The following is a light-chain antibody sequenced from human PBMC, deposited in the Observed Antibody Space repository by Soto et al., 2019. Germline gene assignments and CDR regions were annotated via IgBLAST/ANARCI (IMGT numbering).Light chain of an antibody. CDR2: GAF. Sequence: QSPDTPVCVCGRRATLSCRASQSVSNSFLAWYQQKPGQAPRLLIYGAFSRGTGIPERFSGCGPGTDCIHTIGSLDPEDFGVYFSHPDNKFGQGTRLEI. CDR3: HPDNK. J-gene: IGKJ5*01. CDR1: QSVSNSF. V-gene: IGKV3-20*01.